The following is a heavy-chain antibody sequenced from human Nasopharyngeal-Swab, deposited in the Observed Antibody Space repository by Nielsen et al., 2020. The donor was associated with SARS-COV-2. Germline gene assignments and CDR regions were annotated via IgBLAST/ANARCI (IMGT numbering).Heavy chain of an antibody. V-gene: IGHV1-3*01. CDR3: ARGIAAAGTLDY. Sequence: ASVKVSCKASGYTFTGYYMDWVRQAPGQRLEWMGWINAGNGNTKYSQKFQGRVTITRDTSASTAYMELSSLRSEDTAVYYCARGIAAAGTLDYWGQGTLVTVSS. D-gene: IGHD6-13*01. CDR2: INAGNGNT. CDR1: GYTFTGYY. J-gene: IGHJ4*02.